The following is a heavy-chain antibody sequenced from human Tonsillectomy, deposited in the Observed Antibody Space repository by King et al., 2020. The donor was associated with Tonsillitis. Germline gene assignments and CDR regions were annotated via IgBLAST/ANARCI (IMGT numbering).Heavy chain of an antibody. J-gene: IGHJ4*02. Sequence: VQLVESGGGLVQPGGSLRLSCAASGFTFSSYAMSWVRQAPGKGLEWVSAISGSGGITYFADSVKGRFTISRDNSKNTLYLQMHSLRAEDTAVYYCAKTDILPGPRAPDSWGKGTLVTASS. D-gene: IGHD3-9*01. V-gene: IGHV3-23*04. CDR2: ISGSGGIT. CDR1: GFTFSSYA. CDR3: AKTDILPGPRAPDS.